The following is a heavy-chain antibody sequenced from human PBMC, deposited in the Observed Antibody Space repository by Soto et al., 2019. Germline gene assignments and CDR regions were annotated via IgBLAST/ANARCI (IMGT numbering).Heavy chain of an antibody. CDR1: GFIFRDYA. V-gene: IGHV3-30-3*01. CDR2: ISYDGSNK. Sequence: VHLVESGGGLVQPGRSLRLSCTCSGFIFRDYAMMWFRQAPGKGLEWVAVISYDGSNKYYADSVKGRFTISRDNSKNTLYLQMNSLRAEDTAVYYCARDSYGMDVWGQGTTVTVSS. J-gene: IGHJ6*02. CDR3: ARDSYGMDV.